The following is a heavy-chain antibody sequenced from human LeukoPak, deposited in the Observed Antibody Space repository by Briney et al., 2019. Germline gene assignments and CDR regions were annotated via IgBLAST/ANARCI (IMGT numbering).Heavy chain of an antibody. D-gene: IGHD3-22*01. J-gene: IGHJ4*02. CDR2: INPNSGNT. CDR1: GFTFSSYA. V-gene: IGHV1-2*06. Sequence: PGGSLRLSCAASGFTFSSYAMSWVRQAPAQGLEWMGRINPNSGNTNYAQKFQGRVTMSRDTSISTAYMELSRLRSDDTAVYYCAREINSSAYYWGQGTLVTVSS. CDR3: AREINSSAYY.